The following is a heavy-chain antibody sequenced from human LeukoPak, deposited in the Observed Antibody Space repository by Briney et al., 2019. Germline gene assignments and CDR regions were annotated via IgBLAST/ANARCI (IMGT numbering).Heavy chain of an antibody. CDR1: GYTFTGYY. J-gene: IGHJ6*02. Sequence: ASVKVSCKASGYTFTGYYMHWVRQAPGQGLEWMGWINPNSGGTNHAQKFQGRVTMTRDTSISTAYMELSRLRSDDTAVYYCARETGYYGMDVWGQGTTVTVSS. CDR3: ARETGYYGMDV. CDR2: INPNSGGT. V-gene: IGHV1-2*02.